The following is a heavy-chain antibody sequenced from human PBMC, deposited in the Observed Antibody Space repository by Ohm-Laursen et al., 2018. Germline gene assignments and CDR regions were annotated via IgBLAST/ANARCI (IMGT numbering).Heavy chain of an antibody. D-gene: IGHD3-22*01. CDR3: ARDHLGYYYDSSGYRWFDP. Sequence: ASVKVPCKASGFTFSNHYMHWMRQAPGQGLEWMGWINPNSGGTNYAQKFQGRVTMTRDTSISTAYMELSRLRSDDTAVYYCARDHLGYYYDSSGYRWFDPWGQGTLVTVSS. J-gene: IGHJ5*02. V-gene: IGHV1-2*02. CDR2: INPNSGGT. CDR1: GFTFSNHY.